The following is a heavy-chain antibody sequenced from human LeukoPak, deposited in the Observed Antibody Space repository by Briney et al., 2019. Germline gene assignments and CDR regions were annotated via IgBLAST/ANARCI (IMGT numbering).Heavy chain of an antibody. CDR3: SRDWGMLSYYYSYYGLDV. CDR2: ISAYNGKT. J-gene: IGHJ6*02. Sequence: ASVKVSCKASGYTFTSYGISWVRQAPGQGREWMGWISAYNGKTNYAQKLQGRVTMTTDTSTSTAYLELRSLRSDDTAVYYCSRDWGMLSYYYSYYGLDVWGQGTTVTVSS. V-gene: IGHV1-18*01. CDR1: GYTFTSYG. D-gene: IGHD3-16*01.